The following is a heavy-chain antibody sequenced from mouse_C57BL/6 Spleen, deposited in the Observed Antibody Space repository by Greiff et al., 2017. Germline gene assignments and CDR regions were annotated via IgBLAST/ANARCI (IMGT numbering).Heavy chain of an antibody. CDR1: GFSLTSYA. CDR3: AKNIDYYGSSSYAMDY. J-gene: IGHJ4*01. D-gene: IGHD1-1*01. CDR2: IWTGGGT. Sequence: QVQLQESGPGLVAPSPCLSISCTVSGFSLTSYAIRWVRQPPGKGLEWLGVIWTGGGTNYNSAHKSRLSISNDNTKSQVFLKMNSLQTDDTARYYCAKNIDYYGSSSYAMDYWGQGTSVTVSS. V-gene: IGHV2-9-1*01.